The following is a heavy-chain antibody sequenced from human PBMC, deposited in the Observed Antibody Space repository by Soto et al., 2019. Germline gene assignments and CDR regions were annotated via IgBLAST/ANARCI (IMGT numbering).Heavy chain of an antibody. CDR2: ILVDGRT. J-gene: IGHJ3*02. V-gene: IGHV3-23*01. CDR1: VFICSSYD. CDR3: AKATATGGGAFDI. D-gene: IGHD2-8*02. Sequence: PGWSLRLSCASSVFICSSYDMSWVRQAPGKGLEWVSTILVDGRTFYVDSVKGRFTISRDTSQNTVYLQMNSLTAGDTALYYCAKATATGGGAFDICGQGTMVTVSS.